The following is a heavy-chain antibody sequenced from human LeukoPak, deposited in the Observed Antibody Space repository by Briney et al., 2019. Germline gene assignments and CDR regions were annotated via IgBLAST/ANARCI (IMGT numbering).Heavy chain of an antibody. V-gene: IGHV1-18*01. J-gene: IGHJ4*02. CDR3: ARVVGLNEWEPHY. CDR2: VSAYNGNS. D-gene: IGHD1-26*01. Sequence: GASVKVSCKASGYTFTIYAISWVRQAPGQGLGWMGWVSAYNGNSDYAQKFQGRVTMTADTSTSTAYMELRSLRSDDTAIYYCARVVGLNEWEPHYWGQGTLVTVSS. CDR1: GYTFTIYA.